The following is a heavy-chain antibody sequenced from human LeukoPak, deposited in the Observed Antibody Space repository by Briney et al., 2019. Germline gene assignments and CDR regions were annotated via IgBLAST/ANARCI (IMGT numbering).Heavy chain of an antibody. Sequence: GESLKLSCKGSGFRFTSYWIGWVRQMPGKGLEWMGIIYPGDSDTRYSPSFQGQVTISADKSISTAYLQWSSLKASDTAMYYCAYSVAGSSWYTFDYWGQGTLVTVSS. J-gene: IGHJ4*02. D-gene: IGHD6-13*01. CDR1: GFRFTSYW. V-gene: IGHV5-51*01. CDR2: IYPGDSDT. CDR3: AYSVAGSSWYTFDY.